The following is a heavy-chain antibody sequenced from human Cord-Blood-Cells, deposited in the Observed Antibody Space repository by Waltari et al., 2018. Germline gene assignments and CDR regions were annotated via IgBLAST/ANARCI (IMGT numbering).Heavy chain of an antibody. Sequence: EVQLVESGGGLVQPGGSLRLSCAASGFTFSSYWMSWVRQAPGKGLEWLANIKQDGSVKYYGDSVKGLFTISRDNAKNSLYLQINSLRAEDTAVYYCARDLYSSSWLFDYWGQGTLVTVSS. J-gene: IGHJ4*02. CDR2: IKQDGSVK. CDR1: GFTFSSYW. V-gene: IGHV3-7*01. D-gene: IGHD6-13*01. CDR3: ARDLYSSSWLFDY.